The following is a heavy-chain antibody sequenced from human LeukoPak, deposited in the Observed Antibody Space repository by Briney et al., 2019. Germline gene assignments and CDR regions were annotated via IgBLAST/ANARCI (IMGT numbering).Heavy chain of an antibody. J-gene: IGHJ4*02. D-gene: IGHD3-10*01. V-gene: IGHV1-18*04. CDR2: ISAYNGNT. Sequence: ASVKVSCKASGYTFTGYYMHWVRQAPGQGLEWMGWISAYNGNTNYAQKLQGRVTMTTDTSTSTAYMELRSLRSDDTAVYYCARDIRVTMVRGRYFDYWGQGTLVTVSS. CDR1: GYTFTGYY. CDR3: ARDIRVTMVRGRYFDY.